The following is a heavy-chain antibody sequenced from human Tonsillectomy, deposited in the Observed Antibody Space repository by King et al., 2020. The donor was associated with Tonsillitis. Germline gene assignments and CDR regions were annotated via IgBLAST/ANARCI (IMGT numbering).Heavy chain of an antibody. CDR3: VSSVPISVYTSKNQFYLRLGSVTAADTAVYYCARGRRGDSGGYYKNLYWNY. D-gene: IGHD3-22*01. CDR1: GGSISSYY. Sequence: VQLQESGPGLVKPSETLSLTCTVSGGSISSYYWSWIRQPPGKGLEWIGYIYYSGSTNYNPSLKRRGTISVDTSKNQFSLKLSSVTSAATAGYHCVSSVPISVYTSKNQFYLRLGSVTAADTAVYYCARGRRGDSGGYYKNLYWNYWGQGTLVTVSS. J-gene: IGHJ4*02. V-gene: IGHV4-59*01. CDR2: IYYSGST.